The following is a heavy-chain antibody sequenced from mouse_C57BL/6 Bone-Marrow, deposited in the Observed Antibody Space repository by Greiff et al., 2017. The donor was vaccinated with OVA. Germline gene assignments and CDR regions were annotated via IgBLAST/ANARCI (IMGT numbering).Heavy chain of an antibody. V-gene: IGHV1-69*01. D-gene: IGHD2-1*01. CDR2: IDPSDSYT. CDR3: ARCYGNLYAMDN. CDR1: GYTFTSYW. J-gene: IGHJ4*01. Sequence: QVQLQQPGAELVMPGASVKLSCKASGYTFTSYWMHWVKQRPGQGLEWIGKIDPSDSYTNYNQKFKGKATLTVDKSYSTAYMQLSSLTSDDSAFYYCARCYGNLYAMDNWCQGTSVSVSS.